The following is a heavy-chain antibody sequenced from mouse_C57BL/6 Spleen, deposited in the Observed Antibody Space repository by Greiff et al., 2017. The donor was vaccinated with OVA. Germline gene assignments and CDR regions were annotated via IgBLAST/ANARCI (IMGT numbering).Heavy chain of an antibody. Sequence: EVHLVESGGGLVKPGGSLKLSCAASGFTFSSYAMSWVRQTPEKRLEWVATISDGGSYTYYPDNVKGRFTISRDNAKNNLYLQMSHLKSEDTAMYYCARDTWVYYAMDYWGQGTSVTVSS. J-gene: IGHJ4*01. CDR3: ARDTWVYYAMDY. CDR1: GFTFSSYA. V-gene: IGHV5-4*01. CDR2: ISDGGSYT.